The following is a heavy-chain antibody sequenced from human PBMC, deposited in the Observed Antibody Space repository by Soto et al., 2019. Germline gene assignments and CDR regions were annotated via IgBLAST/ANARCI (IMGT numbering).Heavy chain of an antibody. CDR3: ARAHGGSSIGSNFDY. V-gene: IGHV1-2*04. CDR1: GYTFTGYY. D-gene: IGHD2-15*01. J-gene: IGHJ4*02. CDR2: INPNSGGT. Sequence: GASVKVCCKASGYTFTGYYMQWVRQAPGQGLEWMGWINPNSGGTNYAQKFQGWVTMTRDTSISTAYMELSRLRSDDTAVYYCARAHGGSSIGSNFDYWGQGTLVTVS.